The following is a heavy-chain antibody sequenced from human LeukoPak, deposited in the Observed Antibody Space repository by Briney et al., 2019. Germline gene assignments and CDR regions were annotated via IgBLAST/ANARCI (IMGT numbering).Heavy chain of an antibody. V-gene: IGHV1-18*01. CDR2: ISAYNGNT. CDR1: GYTFTSYG. J-gene: IGHJ5*02. D-gene: IGHD6-19*01. Sequence: ASVKVSCKASGYTFTSYGISWVRQAPGQGLEWMGWISAYNGNTNYAQKLQGRVTMTTDTSTSTAYMELRSRRSDDTAVYYCARLPLYSSGRETWFDPWAREPWSPSPQ. CDR3: ARLPLYSSGRETWFDP.